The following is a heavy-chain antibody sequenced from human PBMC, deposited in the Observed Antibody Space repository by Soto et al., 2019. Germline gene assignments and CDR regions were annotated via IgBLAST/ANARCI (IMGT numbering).Heavy chain of an antibody. Sequence: QVQLQESGPGLVKPSETLSLTCTVSGGSVNNYYWNWIRQPPGKGLEWIGYIHYTGTTTYNPSFKSRVTMSVDTSKNQVSLRLNSVTAADTAAYFCARVSAWTPGGLNVVSPWGQGTLVTVSS. J-gene: IGHJ5*02. V-gene: IGHV4-59*02. CDR3: ARVSAWTPGGLNVVSP. D-gene: IGHD3-16*01. CDR1: GGSVNNYY. CDR2: IHYTGTT.